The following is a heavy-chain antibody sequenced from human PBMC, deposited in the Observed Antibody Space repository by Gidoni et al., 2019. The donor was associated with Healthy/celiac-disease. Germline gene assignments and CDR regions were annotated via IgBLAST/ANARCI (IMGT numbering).Heavy chain of an antibody. D-gene: IGHD6-6*01. V-gene: IGHV3-9*01. CDR2: MSWNSGSI. CDR3: AKDRYSSSSGWFDP. CDR1: GFTFDDYA. Sequence: EVQLVESGGGLVQPGRSLRLSCAASGFTFDDYAMHWVRQAPGKGLEWVSGMSWNSGSIGYADSVKGRFTISRDNAKNSLYLQMNSLRAEDTALYYCAKDRYSSSSGWFDPWGQGTLVTVSS. J-gene: IGHJ5*02.